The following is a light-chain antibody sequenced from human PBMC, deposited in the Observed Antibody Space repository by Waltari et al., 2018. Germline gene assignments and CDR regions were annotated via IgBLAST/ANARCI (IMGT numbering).Light chain of an antibody. J-gene: IGKJ2*01. Sequence: VLTQSPATLSLSPGERVSLSCMASQSVGNSLAWYQQKAGQAPRPLIYDVSNRASGIPARCSGSGSGTDFTLTISSLEPDDFAIYYCQQRNDWPPEYTFGQGTKLEIK. CDR2: DVS. V-gene: IGKV3-11*01. CDR3: QQRNDWPPEYT. CDR1: QSVGNS.